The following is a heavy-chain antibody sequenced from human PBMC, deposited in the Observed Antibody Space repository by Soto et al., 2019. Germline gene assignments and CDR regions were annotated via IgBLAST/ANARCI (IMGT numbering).Heavy chain of an antibody. V-gene: IGHV3-23*01. J-gene: IGHJ4*02. CDR1: GFTFSSYA. Sequence: EVQLLESGGGLVQPGGSLRLSCAASGFTFSSYAMSWVRQAPGKGLEWVSGISGSGGSTYYADSVKGRFTISRDKSKNTLYLQMSSLRAEATAVYYCAKGVDFWSGYTFDYWGQGTLVTVSS. D-gene: IGHD3-3*01. CDR3: AKGVDFWSGYTFDY. CDR2: ISGSGGST.